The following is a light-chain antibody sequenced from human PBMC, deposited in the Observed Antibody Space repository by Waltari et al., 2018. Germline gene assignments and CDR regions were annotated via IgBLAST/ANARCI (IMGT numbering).Light chain of an antibody. J-gene: IGKJ1*01. CDR2: KIS. CDR3: MQGTYWPT. Sequence: DVVMTQSPLSLPVTLGQPASISCRSSQSLVRSDGNTYLNWFPQRPGQSPRRLIYKISNRDSGVPDRFSGSGSGTDFTLKISRVEAEDVGVYYCMQGTYWPTFGQGTKVEIK. CDR1: QSLVRSDGNTY. V-gene: IGKV2-30*02.